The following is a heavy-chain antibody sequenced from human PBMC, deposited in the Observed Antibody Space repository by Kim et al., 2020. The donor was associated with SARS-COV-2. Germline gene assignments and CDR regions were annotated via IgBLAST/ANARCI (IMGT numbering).Heavy chain of an antibody. D-gene: IGHD4-17*01. V-gene: IGHV3-7*03. CDR3: ARALYGDYSIYFDY. Sequence: VDALKGRFTISRDNAKNSLYLQMNGLRAEDTAVYYCARALYGDYSIYFDYWGQGTLVTVSS. J-gene: IGHJ4*02.